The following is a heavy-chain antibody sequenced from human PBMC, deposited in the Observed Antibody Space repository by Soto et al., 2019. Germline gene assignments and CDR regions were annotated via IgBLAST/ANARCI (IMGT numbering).Heavy chain of an antibody. CDR3: ARGRTTVTPLDY. V-gene: IGHV4-59*01. CDR2: IYYSGST. D-gene: IGHD4-17*01. J-gene: IGHJ4*02. CDR1: GGSISSYY. Sequence: PSETLSLTCTVSGGSISSYYWSWIRQPPGKGLEWIGYIYYSGSTNYNPSLKSRVTISVDTSKNQFSLHLSSVTAADTAVYFCARGRTTVTPLDYWGQGTLVTVSS.